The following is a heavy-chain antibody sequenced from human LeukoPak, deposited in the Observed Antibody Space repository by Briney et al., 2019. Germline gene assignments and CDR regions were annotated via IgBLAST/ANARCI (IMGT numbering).Heavy chain of an antibody. V-gene: IGHV3-23*01. CDR3: ANGGGQQLVFFDY. J-gene: IGHJ4*02. Sequence: GGSLRLSCAASGFTFSSYAMSWVRQAPGKGLEWVSAISGSGGSTYYADSVKGRFTISRDNSKNTLYLQMNSLRAEDTAVYYCANGGGQQLVFFDYWGQGTLVTVSS. CDR1: GFTFSSYA. D-gene: IGHD6-13*01. CDR2: ISGSGGST.